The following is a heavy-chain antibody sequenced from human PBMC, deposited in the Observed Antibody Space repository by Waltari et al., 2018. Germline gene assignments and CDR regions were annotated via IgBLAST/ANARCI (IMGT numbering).Heavy chain of an antibody. CDR3: ARLGGDRFGSLRHCGPASCTTWIDP. V-gene: IGHV4-59*01. CDR1: GGSISGFY. D-gene: IGHD2-2*01. CDR2: IFYTGNT. Sequence: VLLEESGPGLVKPSETLSLTCTVSGGSISGFYWTWIRQPPGKGLEYIGYIFYTGNTNYTPALKRRVIISVDTSRNQFSLKMRSLTAADTAVYYCARLGGDRFGSLRHCGPASCTTWIDPWGRGTLVTVSS. J-gene: IGHJ5*02.